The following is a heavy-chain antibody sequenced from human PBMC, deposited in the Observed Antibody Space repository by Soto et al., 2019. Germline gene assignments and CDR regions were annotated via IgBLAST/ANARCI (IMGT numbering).Heavy chain of an antibody. D-gene: IGHD1-20*01. CDR1: GGTFSSYT. J-gene: IGHJ5*02. CDR2: IIPILGIA. V-gene: IGHV1-69*02. CDR3: ARANWNDAGNWFDP. Sequence: QVQLVQSGAEVKKPGSSVKVSCKASGGTFSSYTISWVRQAPGQGLEWMGRIIPILGIANYAQKFQVRVTITADKSTSTAYMELSSLRSEDTAVYYCARANWNDAGNWFDPWGQGTLVTVSS.